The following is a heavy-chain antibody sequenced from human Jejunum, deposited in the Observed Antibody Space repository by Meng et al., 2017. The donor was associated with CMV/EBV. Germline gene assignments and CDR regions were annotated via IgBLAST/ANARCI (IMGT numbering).Heavy chain of an antibody. CDR2: ISHTGGT. CDR3: APPFKSGYDKFDS. Sequence: QVQLQQWGAGLLKPSXXLSLTCAVSGESLSAYYWSWIRQSPGKGLEWIGEISHTGGTNYNPPLKSRVTISLDTSKNQFSLEMRSVTAADTAVYYCAPPFKSGYDKFDSWGQGTLGTVSS. J-gene: IGHJ4*02. V-gene: IGHV4-34*01. D-gene: IGHD5-12*01. CDR1: GESLSAYY.